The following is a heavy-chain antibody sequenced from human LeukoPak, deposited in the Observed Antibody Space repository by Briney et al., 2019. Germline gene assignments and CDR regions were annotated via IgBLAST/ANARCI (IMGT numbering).Heavy chain of an antibody. Sequence: GETLKISCKGSGYSFTSYWIGWVRQMPGKGLEWMGIIYPGDSDTRYSPSFQGQVTISADKYISTAYLQWSSLKASDTAMYYCASSSYDFWSGYSDYWGQGTLVTVSS. V-gene: IGHV5-51*01. D-gene: IGHD3-3*01. CDR2: IYPGDSDT. CDR3: ASSSYDFWSGYSDY. CDR1: GYSFTSYW. J-gene: IGHJ4*02.